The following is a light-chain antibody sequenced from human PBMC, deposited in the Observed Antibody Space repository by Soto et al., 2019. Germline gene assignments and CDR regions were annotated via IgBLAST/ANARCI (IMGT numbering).Light chain of an antibody. Sequence: DIQMTQSPSSLSASVGDRVTITCRASQRIDFYLNWYQQRPGKAPNLLIYGASSLQSGVPSRFSGSGSGTEFTLTISSLQPEDFATYYCQESYTLRLTFGPGTTVDV. CDR1: QRIDFY. J-gene: IGKJ3*01. CDR3: QESYTLRLT. V-gene: IGKV1-39*01. CDR2: GAS.